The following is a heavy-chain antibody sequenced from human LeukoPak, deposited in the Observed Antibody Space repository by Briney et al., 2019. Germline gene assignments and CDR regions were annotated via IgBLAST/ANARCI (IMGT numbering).Heavy chain of an antibody. CDR2: INTDGSST. Sequence: GGSLRLSCAASGFTFSNYWMHWVRQAPGKGLVWVSRINTDGSSTDYADSVKGRFTISRDNAKNTLYLQMNSLRAEDTAVYYCAKAVSSSFSSPLFDYWGQGTLVTVSS. D-gene: IGHD6-13*01. J-gene: IGHJ4*02. CDR1: GFTFSNYW. V-gene: IGHV3-74*01. CDR3: AKAVSSSFSSPLFDY.